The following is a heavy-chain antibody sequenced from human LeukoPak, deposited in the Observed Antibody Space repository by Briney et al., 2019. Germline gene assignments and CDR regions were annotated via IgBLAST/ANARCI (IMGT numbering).Heavy chain of an antibody. V-gene: IGHV4-59*08. J-gene: IGHJ4*02. D-gene: IGHD2-21*02. CDR3: ARAPPPYMVTE. CDR1: GGSMSGYF. CDR2: IYYSGTT. Sequence: PSETLSLTCTVSGGSMSGYFWSWIRQPPGKGLEWIGYIYYSGTTYYNPSLKSRVTMSVDTSKNQFSLKLSSVTAADTAVYYCARAPPPYMVTEWGQGTLVTVSS.